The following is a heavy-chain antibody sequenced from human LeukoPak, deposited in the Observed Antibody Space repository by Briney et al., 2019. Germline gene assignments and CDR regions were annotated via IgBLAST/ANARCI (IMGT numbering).Heavy chain of an antibody. CDR1: GYTFTSYG. CDR3: ARDCGSGSYFFGDAFDI. Sequence: ASVKVSCKASGYTFTSYGISWVRQAPGQGPEWMGWISAYNGNTNYAQKLQGRVTMTTDTSTSTAYMELRSLRSDDTAVYYCARDCGSGSYFFGDAFDIWGQGTMVTVSS. V-gene: IGHV1-18*01. CDR2: ISAYNGNT. D-gene: IGHD3-10*01. J-gene: IGHJ3*02.